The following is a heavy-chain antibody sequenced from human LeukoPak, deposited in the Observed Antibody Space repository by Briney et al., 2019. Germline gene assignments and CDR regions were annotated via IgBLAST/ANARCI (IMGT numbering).Heavy chain of an antibody. CDR2: IRYDGSNK. J-gene: IGHJ3*02. Sequence: GGSLRLSCAASGFTFSSYGMHWVRQAPGKGLEWVAFIRYDGSNKCYADSVKGRFTISRDNSKNTLYLQMNSLRAGDTAVYYCAKLNVWGSYRSYDAFDIWGQGTMVTVSS. CDR1: GFTFSSYG. D-gene: IGHD3-16*02. CDR3: AKLNVWGSYRSYDAFDI. V-gene: IGHV3-30*02.